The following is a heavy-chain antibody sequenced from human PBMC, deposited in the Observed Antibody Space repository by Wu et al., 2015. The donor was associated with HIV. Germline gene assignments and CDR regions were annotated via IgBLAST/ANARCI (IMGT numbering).Heavy chain of an antibody. J-gene: IGHJ6*03. CDR2: FDEDGQI. CDR1: GFTLTELS. D-gene: IGHD1-26*01. V-gene: IGHV1-24*01. Sequence: QVQLIQSGAEVKKPGASVKVSCKVSGFTLTELSMHWVRQAPGKGLEWMGGFDEDGQIMYAQKFQGRVTVTEDTSTDTVYMELNSLRSDDTAMYFCATWGLSVGLHLQKDGHYYMDVWGKGTAVTVSS. CDR3: ATWGLSVGLHLQKDGHYYMDV.